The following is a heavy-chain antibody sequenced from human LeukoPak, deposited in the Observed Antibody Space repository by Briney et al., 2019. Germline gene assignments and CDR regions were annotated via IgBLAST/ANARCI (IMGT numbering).Heavy chain of an antibody. CDR3: ARDPRETTGSVY. D-gene: IGHD2-8*02. CDR2: ISRSSRYI. CDR1: GFTFSSYG. Sequence: PGGSLRLSCAASGFTFSSYGMHWVRQAPGKGLEWVSSISRSSRYIYYADSVKGRFTMSRDNAKNSLYLQMNSLRAEDTAVYYCARDPRETTGSVYWGQGTLVTVSS. V-gene: IGHV3-21*01. J-gene: IGHJ4*02.